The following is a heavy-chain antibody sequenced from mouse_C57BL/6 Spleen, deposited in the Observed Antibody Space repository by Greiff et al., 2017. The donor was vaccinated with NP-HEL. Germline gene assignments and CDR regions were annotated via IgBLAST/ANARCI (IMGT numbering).Heavy chain of an antibody. D-gene: IGHD3-2*02. CDR2: IDPSDSYT. J-gene: IGHJ2*01. CDR3: ASSPDSSCYNFCY. V-gene: IGHV1-50*01. Sequence: QVQLKQSGAELVKPGASVKLSCKASGYTFTSYWMQWVKQRPGQGLEWIGEIDPSDSYTNYNQKFKCKATLTVDTSSSTAYMQLSSLTSEDSAVYYCASSPDSSCYNFCYWGQGTTLTVSS. CDR1: GYTFTSYW.